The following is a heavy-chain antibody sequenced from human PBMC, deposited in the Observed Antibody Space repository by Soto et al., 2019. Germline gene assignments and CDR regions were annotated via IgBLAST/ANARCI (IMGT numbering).Heavy chain of an antibody. CDR2: SIPIFGST. D-gene: IGHD3-3*01. CDR1: GGTFSNSA. CDR3: ARDGDLRSDFWSGPLGGGWFDP. Sequence: QVQLVQSGAEVRKPGSSVKVSCKASGGTFSNSAITWVRQAPGQGLEWVGGSIPIFGSTNYAQKFQGRVTITADESTRTAYMELSSLTSEDTAVYYCARDGDLRSDFWSGPLGGGWFDPWGQGTLVTVSS. J-gene: IGHJ5*02. V-gene: IGHV1-69*12.